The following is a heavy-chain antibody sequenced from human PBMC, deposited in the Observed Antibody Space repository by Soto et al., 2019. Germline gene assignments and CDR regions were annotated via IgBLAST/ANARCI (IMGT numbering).Heavy chain of an antibody. Sequence: QVQLVQSGAEVNQPGSSVKVSCKASGGTFSSYAISWVRQAPGQGLEWMGGIIPMFGTADHTQKFQGRVTITAVESTTTAYMELSSLRSEDTAIYYSARGYSDGNNFYYYYGMEVWGQGTTVTVSS. CDR1: GGTFSSYA. V-gene: IGHV1-69*01. CDR2: IIPMFGTA. CDR3: ARGYSDGNNFYYYYGMEV. D-gene: IGHD5-18*01. J-gene: IGHJ6*02.